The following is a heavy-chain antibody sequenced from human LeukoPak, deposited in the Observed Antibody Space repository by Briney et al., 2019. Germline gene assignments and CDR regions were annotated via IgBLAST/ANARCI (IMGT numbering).Heavy chain of an antibody. D-gene: IGHD6-13*01. V-gene: IGHV3-30-3*01. J-gene: IGHJ4*02. CDR2: ISYDGSNK. CDR3: ARDSSSLYYFDY. CDR1: GFVFSSYA. Sequence: GGSLRLSCAASGFVFSSYAMHWARQAPGKGLEWVAVISYDGSNKYYADSVKGRFTISRDNSKNTLYLQMNSLRAEDTAVYYCARDSSSLYYFDYWGQGTLVTVSS.